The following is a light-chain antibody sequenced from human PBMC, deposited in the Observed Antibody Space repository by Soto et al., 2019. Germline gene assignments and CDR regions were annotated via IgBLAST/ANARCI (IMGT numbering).Light chain of an antibody. CDR1: SSNIGSNY. J-gene: IGLJ3*02. CDR3: AAWDDSLSRV. CDR2: RNN. Sequence: QSVLTQPPSVSGTPGQRVTISCSGSSSNIGSNYVYWYQQLPGTAPKLLIYRNNQRPSGVPDRFSGSKSGTSASLAISGLRSEDEADYYCAAWDDSLSRVFGGGTKLTVL. V-gene: IGLV1-47*01.